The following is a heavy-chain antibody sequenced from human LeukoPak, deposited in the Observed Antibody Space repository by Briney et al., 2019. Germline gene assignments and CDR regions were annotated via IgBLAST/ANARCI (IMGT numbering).Heavy chain of an antibody. CDR3: ARYQGGGWDV. CDR2: IKQGGSET. Sequence: PGGSLRLSCAASGFTFTTYWMSWVRQAPGKGLEWVANIKQGGSETHYVESVKGRFTISRDNAKNSLSLQLYSLRAEDTAVYYCARYQGGGWDVWGQGTTVTVSS. D-gene: IGHD6-25*01. CDR1: GFTFTTYW. V-gene: IGHV3-7*01. J-gene: IGHJ6*02.